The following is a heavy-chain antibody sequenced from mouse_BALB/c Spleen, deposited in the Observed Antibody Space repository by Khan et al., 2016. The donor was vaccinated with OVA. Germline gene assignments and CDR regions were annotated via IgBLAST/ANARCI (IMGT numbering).Heavy chain of an antibody. D-gene: IGHD2-12*01. CDR1: GDSITSGY. CDR2: IIYSGYT. Sequence: EVQLQESGPSLVKPSQTLSLTCSVTGDSITSGYWNWIRKFPENKLEYMGYIIYSGYTYYYPSLQSRRSITRHTSNTPSYLLLNTVTDEDTATYYCARSTYRYAFVYWGQGTLVTVSA. CDR3: ARSTYRYAFVY. V-gene: IGHV3-8*02. J-gene: IGHJ3*01.